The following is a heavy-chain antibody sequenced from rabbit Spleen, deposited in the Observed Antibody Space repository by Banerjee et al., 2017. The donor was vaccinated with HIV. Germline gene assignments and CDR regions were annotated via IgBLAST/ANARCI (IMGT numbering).Heavy chain of an antibody. Sequence: QSLEESGGGLVQPEGSLALTCKASGFSFSSSDYICWVRQAPGKGLEWISCIAGSSSGFTYSATWAKGRFTISKTSSTTVTLQMTSLTAADTATYFCARDTGSSFSTYGMDLWGPGPWSPS. V-gene: IGHV1S40*01. CDR3: ARDTGSSFSTYGMDL. J-gene: IGHJ6*01. CDR1: GFSFSSSDY. CDR2: IAGSSSGFT. D-gene: IGHD8-1*01.